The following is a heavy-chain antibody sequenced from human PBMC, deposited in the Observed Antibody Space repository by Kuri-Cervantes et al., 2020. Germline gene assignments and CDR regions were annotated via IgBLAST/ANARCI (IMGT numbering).Heavy chain of an antibody. J-gene: IGHJ4*02. V-gene: IGHV4-39*01. CDR2: INHSGST. CDR3: ARHSSRWEPPDY. D-gene: IGHD1-26*01. Sequence: SETLSLTCTVSGGSISSSSYYWGWIRQPPGKGLEWIGEINHSGSTNYNPSLKSRVTISVDTSKNQFSLKLSSVTAADTAVYYCARHSSRWEPPDYWGQGTLVTVSS. CDR1: GGSISSSSYY.